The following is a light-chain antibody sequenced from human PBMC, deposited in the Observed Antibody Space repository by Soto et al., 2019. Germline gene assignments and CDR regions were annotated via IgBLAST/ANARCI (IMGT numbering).Light chain of an antibody. CDR3: AAWDDSLSGVV. CDR1: SSNIGSNY. CDR2: KNN. J-gene: IGLJ2*01. Sequence: QSVRTQPPSASGTPGQRVTMSCSGSSSNIGSNYVYWYQQLPGTAPKLLIYKNNQRPSGVPDRFSGSKSGTSASLAISGLRSEDEADYYCAAWDDSLSGVVFGGGTKLTVL. V-gene: IGLV1-47*01.